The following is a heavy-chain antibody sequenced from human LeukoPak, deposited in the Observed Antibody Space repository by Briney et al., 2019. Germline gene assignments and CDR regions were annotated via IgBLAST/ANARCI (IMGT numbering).Heavy chain of an antibody. CDR1: VFTFTNSA. Sequence: SSVNVSCKASVFTFTNSAVQWVGQARGQRLDWIGWIVVASCNTNYAQKFQERVTITRKMSTSTAYMELSGLSSADTAVYYCAADGNSGRNPFDYWGQGTLVTVSS. CDR2: IVVASCNT. J-gene: IGHJ4*02. D-gene: IGHD1-26*01. V-gene: IGHV1-58*01. CDR3: AADGNSGRNPFDY.